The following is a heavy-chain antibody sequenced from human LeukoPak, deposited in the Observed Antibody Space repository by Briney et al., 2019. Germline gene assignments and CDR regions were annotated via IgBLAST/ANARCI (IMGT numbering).Heavy chain of an antibody. J-gene: IGHJ4*02. CDR2: ISGSGTNT. V-gene: IGHV3-23*01. CDR3: AKDFPRRWLQLDFDY. CDR1: GFTFSSYA. D-gene: IGHD5-24*01. Sequence: PGESLRLSCAASGFTFSSYAMSWVRQAPGKGLEWVSAISGSGTNTYYADSVKGRFTISRDNSKNSLYLQMNSLRAEDTAVYYCAKDFPRRWLQLDFDYWGQGTLVTVSS.